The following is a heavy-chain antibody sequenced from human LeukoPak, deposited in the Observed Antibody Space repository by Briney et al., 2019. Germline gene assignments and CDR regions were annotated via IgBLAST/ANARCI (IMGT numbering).Heavy chain of an antibody. V-gene: IGHV4-61*01. CDR2: IYYSGST. D-gene: IGHD2-2*01. CDR1: GGSISSSSYY. J-gene: IGHJ4*02. CDR3: ARERYCSSTSCPFDY. Sequence: PSETLSLTCTVSGGSISSSSYYWGWIRQPPGKGLEWIGYIYYSGSTNYNPSLKSRVTISVDTSKNQFSLKLSSVTAADTAVYYCARERYCSSTSCPFDYWGQGTLVTVSS.